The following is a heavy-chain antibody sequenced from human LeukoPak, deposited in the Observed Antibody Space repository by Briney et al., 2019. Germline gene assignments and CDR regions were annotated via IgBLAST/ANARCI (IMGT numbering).Heavy chain of an antibody. D-gene: IGHD2/OR15-2a*01. CDR2: IKQDGSKK. Sequence: GGSLRLSCVASGFPFSSYWMTWVRQAPGKGLEWVANIKQDGSKKSYVDSVKGRFTISRDNAKNSLYLQMNSLRTEDTAVYYCTTGTHFYWGQGTLVTVSS. CDR3: TTGTHFY. V-gene: IGHV3-7*03. J-gene: IGHJ4*02. CDR1: GFPFSSYW.